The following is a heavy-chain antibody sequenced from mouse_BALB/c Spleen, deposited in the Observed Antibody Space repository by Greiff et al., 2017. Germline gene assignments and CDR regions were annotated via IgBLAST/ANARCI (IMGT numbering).Heavy chain of an antibody. CDR1: GYSFTGYY. CDR3: ARGDYYDSTDFDY. Sequence: LVKTGVSVKISCKASGYSFTGYYMHWVKQSHGKGLEWVGYISGYNGATSYNQKVKGKATFTVDTSSSTAYMQFNSLTSEDSAVYYCARGDYYDSTDFDYWGQGPTLTVSS. CDR2: ISGYNGAT. D-gene: IGHD1-1*01. J-gene: IGHJ2*01. V-gene: IGHV1S34*01.